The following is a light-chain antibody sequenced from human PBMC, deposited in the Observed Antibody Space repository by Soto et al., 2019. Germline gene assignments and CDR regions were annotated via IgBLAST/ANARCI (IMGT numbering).Light chain of an antibody. V-gene: IGKV3-11*01. Sequence: EVVLTQSPVTLSLSPGERATLSCRASQSVQSYLAWYQQKPGQAPRILIYDSSNMATGVPARFSGSGSGTDFTLTISTLEPEDFAVYYRQNRSSWPVTFGQGTRLEIK. CDR2: DSS. J-gene: IGKJ5*01. CDR3: QNRSSWPVT. CDR1: QSVQSY.